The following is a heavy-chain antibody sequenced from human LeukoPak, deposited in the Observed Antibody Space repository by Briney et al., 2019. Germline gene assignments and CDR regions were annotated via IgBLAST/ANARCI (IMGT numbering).Heavy chain of an antibody. D-gene: IGHD6-13*01. CDR1: GYTFTSYD. Sequence: ASVKVSCKASGYTFTSYDINWVRQATGQGLEWMGWMNPNSGNTGYAQKFQGRVTITRNTSISTAYMELSSLRSEDTAVYYCAKEGSSWYEGYFDYWGQGTLVTVSS. CDR3: AKEGSSWYEGYFDY. CDR2: MNPNSGNT. V-gene: IGHV1-8*03. J-gene: IGHJ4*02.